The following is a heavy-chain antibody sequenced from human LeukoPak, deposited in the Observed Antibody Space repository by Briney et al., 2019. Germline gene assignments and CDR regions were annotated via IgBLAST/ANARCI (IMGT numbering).Heavy chain of an antibody. V-gene: IGHV3-23*01. CDR3: AEGNNYDYVWGSYRTYNWFDP. Sequence: GGSLRLSCAASGFTFSSYAMSWVRQAPGKGLEWVSAISGSGGSTYYADSVKGRFTISRDNSKNTLYLQMNSLRAEDTAVYYCAEGNNYDYVWGSYRTYNWFDPWGQGTLATVSS. J-gene: IGHJ5*02. CDR2: ISGSGGST. D-gene: IGHD3-16*02. CDR1: GFTFSSYA.